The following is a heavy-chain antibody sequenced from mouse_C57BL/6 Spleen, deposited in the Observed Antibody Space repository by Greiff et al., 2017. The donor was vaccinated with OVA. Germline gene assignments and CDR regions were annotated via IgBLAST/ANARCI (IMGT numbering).Heavy chain of an antibody. Sequence: EVQLVESGGGLVQPKGSLKLSCAASGFSFNTYAMNWVRQAPGKGLEWVARIRSKSNNYATYYADSVKDRFTISRDDSESMLYLQMNNLKTEDTAMYYCVRESFITTVLDYWGQGTTLTVSS. V-gene: IGHV10-1*01. D-gene: IGHD1-1*01. CDR2: IRSKSNNYAT. CDR3: VRESFITTVLDY. J-gene: IGHJ2*01. CDR1: GFSFNTYA.